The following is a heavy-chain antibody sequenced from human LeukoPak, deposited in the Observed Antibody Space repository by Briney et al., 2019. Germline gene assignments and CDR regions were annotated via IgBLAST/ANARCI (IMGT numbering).Heavy chain of an antibody. V-gene: IGHV1-18*01. J-gene: IGHJ5*02. D-gene: IGHD5-12*01. CDR1: GYTFTSYG. CDR2: ISAYNGNT. CDR3: ARPLVATLLGSSWFDP. Sequence: GASVKVSCKASGYTFTSYGISWVRQAPGQGLEWMGWISAYNGNTNYAQKLQGRVTMTTDTSTSTAYMELRSLRSDDTAVYYCARPLVATLLGSSWFDPWGRGTLVTVSS.